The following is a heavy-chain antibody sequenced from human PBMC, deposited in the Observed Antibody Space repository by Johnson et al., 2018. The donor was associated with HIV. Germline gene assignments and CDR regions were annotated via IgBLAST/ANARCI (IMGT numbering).Heavy chain of an antibody. CDR1: GFTFSSYA. Sequence: QVQLVESGGGVVQPGRSLRLSCAASGFTFSSYAMHWVRQAPGKGLEWVAVISYDGSNKYYADSVKGRFTISRDNSKNSLYLQMNSLRAEDTALYYCAKDREGIVVVASFFDIWGQGTMVTVSS. D-gene: IGHD3-22*01. J-gene: IGHJ3*02. V-gene: IGHV3-30*04. CDR2: ISYDGSNK. CDR3: AKDREGIVVVASFFDI.